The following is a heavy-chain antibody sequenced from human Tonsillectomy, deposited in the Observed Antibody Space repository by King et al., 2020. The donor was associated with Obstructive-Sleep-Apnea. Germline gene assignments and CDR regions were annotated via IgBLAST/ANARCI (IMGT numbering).Heavy chain of an antibody. J-gene: IGHJ4*02. V-gene: IGHV3-30*02. Sequence: VQLVESGGGVVQPGGSLRLSCDASGFTFSSYGMHWVRQAPGKGLEWVTFIWDDGSNKYYADSVKGRFTISRDNSKNTLSLQMNSLRAEDTAVYYCARARSVAHPNDYWGQGPLVTVSS. CDR3: ARARSVAHPNDY. D-gene: IGHD6-19*01. CDR2: IWDDGSNK. CDR1: GFTFSSYG.